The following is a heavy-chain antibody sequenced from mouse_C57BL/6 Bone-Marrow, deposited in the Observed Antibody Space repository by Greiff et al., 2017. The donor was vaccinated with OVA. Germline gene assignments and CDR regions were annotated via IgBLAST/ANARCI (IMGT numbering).Heavy chain of an antibody. J-gene: IGHJ2*01. D-gene: IGHD2-3*01. CDR3: ARGWLLRRGYFDY. Sequence: LQESGAELVRPGTSVKVSCKASGYAFTNYLIEWVKQRPGQGLEWIGVINPGSGGTNYNEKFKGKATLTADKSSSTAYMQLSSLTSEDSAVYFCARGWLLRRGYFDYWGQGTTLTVSS. V-gene: IGHV1-54*01. CDR1: GYAFTNYL. CDR2: INPGSGGT.